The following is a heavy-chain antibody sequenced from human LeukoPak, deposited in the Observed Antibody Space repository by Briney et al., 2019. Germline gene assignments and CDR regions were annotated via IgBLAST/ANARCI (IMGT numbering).Heavy chain of an antibody. Sequence: GGSLRLSCAASGFTVSSNYMSWVRQAPGKGLVWVSRIYNDGRITSYPDSVKGRFTISRDNAKNTVYLQMNSLRAEDTAVYYCARAVGDGFDIWGQGAMVTVSS. CDR3: ARAVGDGFDI. J-gene: IGHJ3*02. CDR1: GFTVSSNY. V-gene: IGHV3-74*01. CDR2: IYNDGRIT.